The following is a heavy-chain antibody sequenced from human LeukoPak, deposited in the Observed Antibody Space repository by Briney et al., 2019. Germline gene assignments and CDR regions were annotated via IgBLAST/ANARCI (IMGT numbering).Heavy chain of an antibody. CDR3: AATDMGFGETQHSDY. Sequence: GGSLRLSCAASGFTFSSYGMHWVRQAPGKGLEWVAFIRYDGSNKYYADSVKGRFTISRDNSKNTLYLQMNSLRAEDTAVYYCAATDMGFGETQHSDYWGQGTLVTVSS. CDR1: GFTFSSYG. V-gene: IGHV3-30*02. J-gene: IGHJ4*02. D-gene: IGHD3-10*01. CDR2: IRYDGSNK.